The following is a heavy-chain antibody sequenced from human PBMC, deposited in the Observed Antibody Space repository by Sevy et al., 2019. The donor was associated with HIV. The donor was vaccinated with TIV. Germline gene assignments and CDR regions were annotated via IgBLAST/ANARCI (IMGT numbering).Heavy chain of an antibody. CDR3: AKGKYYYGSGSSRGRPYYYYGMDV. CDR1: GFTFSSYG. Sequence: GGSLRLSCAASGFTFSSYGMHWVRQAPGKGLEWVAVISYDGSNKYYADSLKGRFTISRDNSKNTLYLKMNSLRAEDTAVYYCAKGKYYYGSGSSRGRPYYYYGMDVWGQGTTVTVSS. CDR2: ISYDGSNK. V-gene: IGHV3-30*18. J-gene: IGHJ6*02. D-gene: IGHD3-10*01.